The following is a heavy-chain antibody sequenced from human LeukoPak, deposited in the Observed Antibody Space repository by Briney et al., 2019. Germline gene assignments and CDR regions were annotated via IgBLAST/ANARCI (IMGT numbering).Heavy chain of an antibody. V-gene: IGHV3-73*01. D-gene: IGHD3-16*01. CDR3: TRQGGEDY. CDR1: GFTFSGST. J-gene: IGHJ4*02. CDR2: IRSKVNSYAT. Sequence: PGGSLRLSCAASGFTFSGSTMHWVRQASGKGLEWLGRIRSKVNSYATAYAASVKGRFTISRDDSKNTAYLQMNSLKTKDTAVYYCTRQGGEDYWGQGTLVTVSS.